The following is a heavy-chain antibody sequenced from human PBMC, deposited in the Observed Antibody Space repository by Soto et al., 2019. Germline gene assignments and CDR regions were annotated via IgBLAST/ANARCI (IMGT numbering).Heavy chain of an antibody. J-gene: IGHJ6*02. CDR1: GFTFSSYA. CDR2: ISYDGSNK. V-gene: IGHV3-30-3*01. Sequence: QVQLVESGGGVVQPGRSLRLSCAASGFTFSSYAMHWVRQAPGKGLEWVAVISYDGSNKYYADSLKGRFTISRDNSKNTLYLQMNSLRAEDTDVYYCARAGYDFMDVWGQGTTVTVSS. D-gene: IGHD5-12*01. CDR3: ARAGYDFMDV.